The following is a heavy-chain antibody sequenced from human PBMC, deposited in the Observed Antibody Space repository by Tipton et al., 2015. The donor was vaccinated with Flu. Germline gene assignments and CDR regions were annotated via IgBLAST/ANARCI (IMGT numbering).Heavy chain of an antibody. CDR3: ARDRAPGLERLDYFYMDV. J-gene: IGHJ6*03. CDR1: GGTFDTYS. CDR2: VNPFFGPP. Sequence: QLVQSGAEVTKPGSSVKVSCKASGGTFDTYSITWVRQAPGQGLEWMGGVNPFFGPPKYAPKFQARVTIDADDSTSTAYMELRGLRFDDTAVYFCARDRAPGLERLDYFYMDVWGNGTTVTVSS. V-gene: IGHV1-69*01. D-gene: IGHD3-10*01.